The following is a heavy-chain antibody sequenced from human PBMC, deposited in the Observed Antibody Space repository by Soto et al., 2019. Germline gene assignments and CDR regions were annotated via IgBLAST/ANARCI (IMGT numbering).Heavy chain of an antibody. J-gene: IGHJ6*02. CDR2: LYYKTYT. Sequence: QLHLQETGPGLVTPSETLSLTSTVSGGCVKSGSYYWTWIRQPPGKGLEWIVYLYYKTYTNFNPSLKTQVTIYVDTSKNQFSLKLCSVTAANTGVYYCARTYCNTTSCTAHGMDVWVQGTTVTVS. V-gene: IGHV4-61*01. CDR3: ARTYCNTTSCTAHGMDV. D-gene: IGHD2-2*01. CDR1: GGCVKSGSYY.